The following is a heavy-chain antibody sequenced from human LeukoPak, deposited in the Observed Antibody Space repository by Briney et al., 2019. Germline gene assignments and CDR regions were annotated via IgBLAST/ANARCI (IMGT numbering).Heavy chain of an antibody. J-gene: IGHJ6*02. CDR1: GFTFSSYS. Sequence: TGGSLRLSRAASGFTFSSYSMNWVRQAPGKGLEWVSSISETSTYKYYADSIKGRFTISRDRAKNSLYLQMNNLRAEDTAVYYCAREQNQYATIWRYGMDVWGQGTTVTVSS. D-gene: IGHD2-2*01. CDR3: AREQNQYATIWRYGMDV. CDR2: ISETSTYK. V-gene: IGHV3-21*01.